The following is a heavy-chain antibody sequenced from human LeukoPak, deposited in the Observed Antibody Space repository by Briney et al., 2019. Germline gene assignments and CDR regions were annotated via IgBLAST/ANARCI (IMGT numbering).Heavy chain of an antibody. Sequence: GGSLRLSCAASGFTVSSNYMSWVRQAPGKGLEWVSAIYTGGSTYYAGSVKGRFTISRDNSKNTLYLQMNSLRAEDTAVYYCAKDRPDPTDADYGDYFDYWGQGTLVTVSS. D-gene: IGHD4-17*01. CDR3: AKDRPDPTDADYGDYFDY. CDR1: GFTVSSNY. V-gene: IGHV3-66*01. CDR2: IYTGGST. J-gene: IGHJ4*02.